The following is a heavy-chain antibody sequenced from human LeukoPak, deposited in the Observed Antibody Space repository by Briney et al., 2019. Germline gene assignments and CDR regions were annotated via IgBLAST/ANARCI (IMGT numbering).Heavy chain of an antibody. CDR1: GGSISSSSYY. CDR2: IYYSGST. J-gene: IGHJ6*03. D-gene: IGHD2-2*01. V-gene: IGHV4-39*07. CDR3: ATPVGCSSTSCYPHYYYMDV. Sequence: PSETLSLTCTVSGGSISSSSYYWGWIRQPPGKGLERIGSIYYSGSTYYNPSLKSRVTISVDTSKNQFSLKLSSVTAADTAVYYCATPVGCSSTSCYPHYYYMDVWGKGTTVTVSS.